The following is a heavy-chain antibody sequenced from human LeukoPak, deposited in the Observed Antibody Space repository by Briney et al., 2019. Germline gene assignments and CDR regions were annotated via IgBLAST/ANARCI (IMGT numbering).Heavy chain of an antibody. V-gene: IGHV5-51*01. CDR1: GYRFTDYW. CDR2: IYPGDSDS. Sequence: GESLKISCKGSGYRFTDYWIAWVRQMPGKGLEWMGIIYPGDSDSRYSPSFQGQVTFSADKSISTAYLQWSSLKASDTAMYYCARLFSLVSGYYYDSSGYPNWFDPWGQGTLVTVSS. J-gene: IGHJ5*02. CDR3: ARLFSLVSGYYYDSSGYPNWFDP. D-gene: IGHD3-22*01.